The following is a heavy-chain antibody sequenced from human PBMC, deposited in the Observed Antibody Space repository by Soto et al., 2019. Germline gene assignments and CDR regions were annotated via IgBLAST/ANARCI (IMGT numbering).Heavy chain of an antibody. V-gene: IGHV4-59*01. CDR1: NGSISSYY. CDR2: IYYSGST. CDR3: ARDKTQGAGWFDP. Sequence: SETLSLTCTVSNGSISSYYWSWIRQPPGKGLEWIGSIYYSGSTNYSPSLERRVTLSVDTSMNQFSLRLTSVTAADTAVYYCARDKTQGAGWFDPWGRGTLVTVSS. J-gene: IGHJ5*02.